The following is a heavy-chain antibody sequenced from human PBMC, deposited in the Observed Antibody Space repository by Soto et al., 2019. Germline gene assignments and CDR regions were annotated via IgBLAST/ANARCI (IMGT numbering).Heavy chain of an antibody. J-gene: IGHJ6*02. CDR1: GGSISSGDYY. D-gene: IGHD6-19*01. V-gene: IGHV4-30-4*01. Sequence: SETLSLTCTVSGGSISSGDYYWRWIRQPPGKGLEWIGYIFYSGSTYYNPSLKSRVTISVDTSKNQFSLNLNSVTAEDTAVYYCATPQAVADPYYGMDVWGQGTTVTV. CDR2: IFYSGST. CDR3: ATPQAVADPYYGMDV.